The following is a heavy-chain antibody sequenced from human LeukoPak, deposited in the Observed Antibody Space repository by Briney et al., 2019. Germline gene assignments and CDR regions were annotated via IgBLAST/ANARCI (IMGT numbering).Heavy chain of an antibody. CDR2: ISAYNGNT. D-gene: IGHD6-19*01. Sequence: GASVKVSCKASGYTFTSYGISWVRQAPGQGLEWMGWISAYNGNTNYAQKLRGRVTTTTDTSTSTAYMELRSLRSDDTAVYYCARVSRGYSSDSYWGQGTLVTVSS. V-gene: IGHV1-18*01. CDR1: GYTFTSYG. J-gene: IGHJ4*02. CDR3: ARVSRGYSSDSY.